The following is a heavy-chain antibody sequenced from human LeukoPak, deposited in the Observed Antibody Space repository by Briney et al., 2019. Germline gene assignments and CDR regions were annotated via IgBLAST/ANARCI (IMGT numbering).Heavy chain of an antibody. CDR3: ARDLASVGSGVDY. D-gene: IGHD3-10*01. V-gene: IGHV3-23*01. J-gene: IGHJ4*02. CDR1: GFTFSSYA. Sequence: GGSLRLSCAASGFTFSSYAMSWVRQAPGKGLEWVSAISGSGGSTYYADSVKGRFTISRDNSKNTLYLQMNSLRSEDTAVYYCARDLASVGSGVDYWGQGTLVTVSS. CDR2: ISGSGGST.